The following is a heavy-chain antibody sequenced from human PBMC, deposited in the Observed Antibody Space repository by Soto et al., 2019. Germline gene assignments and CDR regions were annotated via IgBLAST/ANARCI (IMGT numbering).Heavy chain of an antibody. D-gene: IGHD6-19*01. V-gene: IGHV3-13*01. Sequence: GGSLRLSCAASGFTFSSYDMHWVRQATGKGLEWVSAIGTAGDTYYPGSVKGRFTISRENAKNSLYLQMNSLRAEDTAGYYCARAGDSSGWGVWYYYGMDVWGQGTTVTVSS. CDR1: GFTFSSYD. CDR3: ARAGDSSGWGVWYYYGMDV. J-gene: IGHJ6*02. CDR2: IGTAGDT.